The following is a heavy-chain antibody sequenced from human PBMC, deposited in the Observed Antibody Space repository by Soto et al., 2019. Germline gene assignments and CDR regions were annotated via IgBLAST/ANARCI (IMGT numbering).Heavy chain of an antibody. Sequence: ILSLTCSVSGGSLNTVGYYWTWIRQQPGKGLEWIGYINYSGRRDYNPSLKSRVSMSVDASKNQFSLNLPSVTAAGTAVYYCAKESGGYDSSTRYGLDVWGQGTTVTVSS. J-gene: IGHJ6*02. CDR1: GGSLNTVGYY. CDR2: INYSGRR. CDR3: AKESGGYDSSTRYGLDV. V-gene: IGHV4-31*03. D-gene: IGHD6-25*01.